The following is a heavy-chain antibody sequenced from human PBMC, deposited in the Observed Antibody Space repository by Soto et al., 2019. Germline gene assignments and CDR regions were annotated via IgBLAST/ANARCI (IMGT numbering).Heavy chain of an antibody. J-gene: IGHJ4*02. CDR1: GFTFSSYS. V-gene: IGHV3-23*01. D-gene: IGHD1-26*01. CDR3: AKDWGSGSYHLDY. Sequence: GGSLILSCAASGFTFSSYSMSWVRQAPGKGLEWVSAISGSGGSTYYADSVKGRFTISRDNSKNTLYLQMNSLRAEDTAVYYCAKDWGSGSYHLDYWGQGTLVTVSS. CDR2: ISGSGGST.